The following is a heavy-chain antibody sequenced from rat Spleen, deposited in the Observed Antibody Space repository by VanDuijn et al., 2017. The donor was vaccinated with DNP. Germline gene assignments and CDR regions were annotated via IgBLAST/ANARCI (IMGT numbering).Heavy chain of an antibody. J-gene: IGHJ2*01. V-gene: IGHV3-1*01. D-gene: IGHD1-3*01. CDR3: ARLNYGSLDY. Sequence: EVQLQESGPGLVKPSQSLSLTCSVTDYSITSSYRWNWIRKFPGNKMEWIGHISYSGSTSYNPSLKSRISITRDTSKNQFFLQLNSVTTEDTATYYCARLNYGSLDYWGQGVMVTVSS. CDR1: DYSITSSY. CDR2: ISYSGST.